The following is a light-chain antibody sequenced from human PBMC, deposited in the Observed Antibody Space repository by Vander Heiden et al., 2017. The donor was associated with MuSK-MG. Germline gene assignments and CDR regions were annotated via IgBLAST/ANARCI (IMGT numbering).Light chain of an antibody. V-gene: IGKV3-15*01. CDR1: QTVSSS. CDR3: RQDKAWLHT. J-gene: IGKJ2*01. Sequence: IVLRQAPASLSVSPGERATLSCTASQTVSSSIAWYQQRPGQPPRLLIYSTSTRAVGVPARFSDCGSGSEFTLSISSLQLEDFPVHFCRQDKAWLHTFGEGTKLEIK. CDR2: STS.